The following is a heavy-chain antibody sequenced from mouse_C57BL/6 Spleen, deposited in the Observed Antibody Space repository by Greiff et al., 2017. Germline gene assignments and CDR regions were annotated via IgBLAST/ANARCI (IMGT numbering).Heavy chain of an antibody. Sequence: QVQLQQSGPELVKPGASVKISCKASGYAFSSSWMNWVKQRPGKGLEWIGRIYPGDGDTNYNGKFKGKATLTADKSSSTAYMQLSSLTSEDSAVYFCARSAQSFLLAYWGQGTLVTVSA. D-gene: IGHD3-2*02. J-gene: IGHJ3*01. CDR3: ARSAQSFLLAY. CDR2: IYPGDGDT. V-gene: IGHV1-82*01. CDR1: GYAFSSSW.